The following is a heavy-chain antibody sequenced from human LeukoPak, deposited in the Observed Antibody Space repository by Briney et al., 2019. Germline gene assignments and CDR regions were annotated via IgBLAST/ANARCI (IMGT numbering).Heavy chain of an antibody. V-gene: IGHV3-30-3*01. CDR2: ISYDGSNK. D-gene: IGHD3-3*01. J-gene: IGHJ6*02. Sequence: PGRSLRLSCAASGFTFSSYAMHWVRQAPGKGLEWVAVISYDGSNKYYADSVKGRFTISRDNSKNTLYLQMNSLRAEDTAVYYCARGFLEWLLSYGMDVWGQGTTVTVSS. CDR3: ARGFLEWLLSYGMDV. CDR1: GFTFSSYA.